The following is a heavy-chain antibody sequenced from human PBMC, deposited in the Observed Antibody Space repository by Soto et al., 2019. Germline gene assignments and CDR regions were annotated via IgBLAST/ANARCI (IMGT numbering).Heavy chain of an antibody. CDR3: ERGVLISVSYPYYYYGIDF. CDR2: IIPIFGTA. CDR1: GGTFSSYA. J-gene: IGHJ6*02. Sequence: SVKVSCKASGGTFSSYAISWVRQAPGQGLEWMGGIIPIFGTANYAQKFQGRVTITADESTSTAYMELSSLRSEDTAVYYCERGVLISVSYPYYYYGIDFWGQRTTVTVSS. V-gene: IGHV1-69*13. D-gene: IGHD2-15*01.